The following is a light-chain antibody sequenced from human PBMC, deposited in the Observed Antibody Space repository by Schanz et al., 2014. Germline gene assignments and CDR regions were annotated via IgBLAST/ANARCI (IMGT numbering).Light chain of an antibody. CDR3: QQYGRSPPMYT. V-gene: IGKV3-20*01. CDR2: GAS. Sequence: EIVLTQSPGTLSLSPGERATLSCRASQTVSSRYLAWYQQKPGQAPSLLIYGASSRATGIPDRFSGSGSGTDFTLTISRLEPEDFAVYYCQQYGRSPPMYTFGQGTKLEIK. J-gene: IGKJ2*01. CDR1: QTVSSRY.